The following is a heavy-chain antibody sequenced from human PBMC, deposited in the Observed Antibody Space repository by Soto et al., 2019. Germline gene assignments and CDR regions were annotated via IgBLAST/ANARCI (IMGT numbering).Heavy chain of an antibody. Sequence: QVQLVQSGAEVKKPGASVKVSCKASGGTFSSYAISWVRQAPGQGLEWMGGIIPIFGTANYAQKFQGSVTITADKSTSTAYMELSSLRSEDTAVYYCARNYCGGDCYSGANHFDYWGKGTLVTVSS. D-gene: IGHD2-21*02. J-gene: IGHJ4*02. CDR3: ARNYCGGDCYSGANHFDY. CDR2: IIPIFGTA. V-gene: IGHV1-69*06. CDR1: GGTFSSYA.